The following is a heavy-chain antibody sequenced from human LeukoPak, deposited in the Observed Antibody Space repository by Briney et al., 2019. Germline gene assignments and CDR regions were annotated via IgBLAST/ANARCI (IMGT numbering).Heavy chain of an antibody. CDR1: GYTFTSYG. CDR2: ISAYNGNT. D-gene: IGHD3-3*01. CDR3: ARVRVTIFGVVIWGSNWFDP. J-gene: IGHJ5*02. Sequence: GASVKVSCKASGYTFTSYGISWVRQAPGQGLEWMGWISAYNGNTNYAQKLQDRVTMTTDTSTSTAYMELRSLRSDDTAVYYCARVRVTIFGVVIWGSNWFDPWGQGTLVTVSS. V-gene: IGHV1-18*01.